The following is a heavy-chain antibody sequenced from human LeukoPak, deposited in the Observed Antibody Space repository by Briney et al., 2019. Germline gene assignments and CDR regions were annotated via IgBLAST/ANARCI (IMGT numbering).Heavy chain of an antibody. D-gene: IGHD5-18*01. CDR2: IRSKANSYAT. Sequence: PGGSLRLSCAASGFTFSGSAMHGVRQASGKGLEWVGRIRSKANSYATAYAASVKGRFTISRDDATNTAYLQMNSLRAEDTAVYYCARDRARVDTAMVQTPLDYWGQGTLVTVSS. CDR1: GFTFSGSA. J-gene: IGHJ4*02. CDR3: ARDRARVDTAMVQTPLDY. V-gene: IGHV3-73*01.